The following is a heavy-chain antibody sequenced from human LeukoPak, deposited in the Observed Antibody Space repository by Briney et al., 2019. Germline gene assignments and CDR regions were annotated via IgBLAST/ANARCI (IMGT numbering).Heavy chain of an antibody. CDR1: GYTFTSYA. J-gene: IGHJ6*03. V-gene: IGHV1-69*06. CDR3: ARATSGYSYGYRYYYCMDV. CDR2: IIPIFGTA. D-gene: IGHD5-18*01. Sequence: SVKVSCKASGYTFTSYAISWVRQAPGQGLEWMGGIIPIFGTANYAQKFQGRVTITADKSTSTAYMELSSLRSEDTAVYYCARATSGYSYGYRYYYCMDVWGKGTTVTVSS.